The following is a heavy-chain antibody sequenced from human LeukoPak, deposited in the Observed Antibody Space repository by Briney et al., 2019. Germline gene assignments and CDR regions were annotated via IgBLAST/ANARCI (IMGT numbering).Heavy chain of an antibody. CDR3: ARGIAVTGLVDY. V-gene: IGHV3-21*01. J-gene: IGHJ4*02. Sequence: GGSLRLSCAASGFTFSSYSMNWVRQTPGKGLEWVSSVSSSSTYIYYADSMKGRFTISRDNAKNSLYLQMNSLRAEDTAVYYCARGIAVTGLVDYWGQGTLVTVSS. D-gene: IGHD6-19*01. CDR2: VSSSSTYI. CDR1: GFTFSSYS.